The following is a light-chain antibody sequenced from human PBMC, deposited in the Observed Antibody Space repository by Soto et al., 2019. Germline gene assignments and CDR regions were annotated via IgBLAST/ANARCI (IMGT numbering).Light chain of an antibody. J-gene: IGKJ4*01. Sequence: DLQMTQSASSLPASVGDTVTISCQASQDISKYLNWFQQKPGKAPKLLIYDVFNVETGVPSRFSGRGSGTDFTLIISNLQPEDFATSYCQQYDQLPITFGGGTKVDI. V-gene: IGKV1-33*01. CDR3: QQYDQLPIT. CDR2: DVF. CDR1: QDISKY.